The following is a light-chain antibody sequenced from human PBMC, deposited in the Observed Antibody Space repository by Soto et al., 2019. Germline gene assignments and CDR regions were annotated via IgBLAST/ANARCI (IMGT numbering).Light chain of an antibody. J-gene: IGKJ5*01. CDR3: MQDLQPPPIT. CDR1: QSLLHSNGYTY. V-gene: IGKV2-28*01. Sequence: DIVMTQSPLSLPVTPGEPASISCRSSQSLLHSNGYTYLDWYLQKPGQSPQLLIYLGSNRASGVPDRFSGSGSGTDFTLKISRVEAEDVGVYYCMQDLQPPPITSRQGPRLEI. CDR2: LGS.